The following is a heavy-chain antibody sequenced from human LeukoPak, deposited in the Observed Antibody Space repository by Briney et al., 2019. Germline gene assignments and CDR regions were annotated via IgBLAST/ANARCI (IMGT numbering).Heavy chain of an antibody. CDR1: GGYFSGYY. V-gene: IGHV4-34*01. CDR3: ARGYSSSWYGY. J-gene: IGHJ4*02. CDR2: INHSGST. D-gene: IGHD6-13*01. Sequence: SETLSLTSAVYGGYFSGYYWSWIRQPPGKGLEWIGEINHSGSTNYNPSLKSRVTISVDTSKNQFSLKLSSVTAADTAVYYCARGYSSSWYGYWGQGTLITVSS.